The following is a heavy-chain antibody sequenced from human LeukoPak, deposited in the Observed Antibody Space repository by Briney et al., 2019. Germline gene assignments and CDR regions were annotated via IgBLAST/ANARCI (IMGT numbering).Heavy chain of an antibody. CDR2: IYYSGST. D-gene: IGHD2-2*01. Sequence: PSETLSLTCTVSGGSISSYYWSWIRQPPGKGLEWIGYIYYSGSTNYNPSLKSRVTISVDTSKNQFSLKLSSVTAADTAVYYCARAKQGDCSSTSCYFGYYYYYMDVWAKGPRSPSP. V-gene: IGHV4-59*01. J-gene: IGHJ6*03. CDR3: ARAKQGDCSSTSCYFGYYYYYMDV. CDR1: GGSISSYY.